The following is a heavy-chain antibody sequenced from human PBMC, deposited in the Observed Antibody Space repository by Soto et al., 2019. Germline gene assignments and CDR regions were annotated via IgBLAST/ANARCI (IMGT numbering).Heavy chain of an antibody. CDR3: ARALNVDTATNWFDP. D-gene: IGHD5-18*01. CDR1: GGTFSSYA. Sequence: QVQLVQSGAEVKKPGSSVKVSCKASGGTFSSYAISWVRQAPGQGLEWMGGIIPIFGTANYAQKFQGRVTIXVDISXXTAYMELSSLRSEDTAVYYCARALNVDTATNWFDPWGQGTLVTVSS. J-gene: IGHJ5*02. CDR2: IIPIFGTA. V-gene: IGHV1-69*14.